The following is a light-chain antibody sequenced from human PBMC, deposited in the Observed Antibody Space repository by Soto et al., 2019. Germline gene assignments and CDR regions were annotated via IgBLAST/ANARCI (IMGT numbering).Light chain of an antibody. V-gene: IGKV3-20*01. CDR2: GAS. CDR1: QSFSIPF. CDR3: QQYASSVT. J-gene: IGKJ1*01. Sequence: EILLTQSPDSLSLSPGDRATLSCRASQSFSIPFFAWYQQKPGQAPRLLIYGASSRATGIPYRFSGSGSGTDCTLTISRLEPEDFAVYYCQQYASSVTFGQGTKVEIK.